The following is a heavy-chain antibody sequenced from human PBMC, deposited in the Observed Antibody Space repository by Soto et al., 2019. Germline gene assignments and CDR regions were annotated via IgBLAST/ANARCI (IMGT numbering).Heavy chain of an antibody. J-gene: IGHJ4*02. V-gene: IGHV3-7*05. CDR3: ARTDSSSSGYFEY. CDR2: INQGGRVE. CDR1: GFAFSSNC. D-gene: IGHD6-6*01. Sequence: GGSLRLPCVASGFAFSSNCMSWVRQAPGKGLEWVANINQGGRVEKYVDSVKGRFTISRDDAKNSMYLQMDSLRAEDTAIYYCARTDSSSSGYFEYWGQGSLVTVSS.